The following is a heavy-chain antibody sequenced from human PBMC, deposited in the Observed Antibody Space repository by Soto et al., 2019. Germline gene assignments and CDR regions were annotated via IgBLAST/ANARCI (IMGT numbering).Heavy chain of an antibody. CDR3: VHRRVVGLTAYFDS. Sequence: QITLKESGPTLVKPTQTLTLTCTFSGFSLITRAVGVGWIRQPPGKALEWLGIIYWDDDKRYSPSLTSRLTITKDTSKNQVVLTMTNMDPVDTATYYCVHRRVVGLTAYFDSWGQGTLVTVSS. CDR2: IYWDDDK. V-gene: IGHV2-5*02. CDR1: GFSLITRAVG. D-gene: IGHD2-2*01. J-gene: IGHJ4*02.